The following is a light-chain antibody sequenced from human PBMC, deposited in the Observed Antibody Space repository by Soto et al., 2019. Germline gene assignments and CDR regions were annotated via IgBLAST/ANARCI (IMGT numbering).Light chain of an antibody. V-gene: IGKV2-30*01. CDR3: MKGTCWPLT. J-gene: IGKJ4*01. CDR2: MVS. Sequence: DVVMTQSPLSLPVTLGQPASISCRSSQSLVYSDGNTSLNLFQQTPGQAPRRLIYMVSNRDSGVPDRFSGSGSGTDFTLKISRLEAEDVAAYYCMKGTCWPLTFGGGTKLEIK. CDR1: QSLVYSDGNTS.